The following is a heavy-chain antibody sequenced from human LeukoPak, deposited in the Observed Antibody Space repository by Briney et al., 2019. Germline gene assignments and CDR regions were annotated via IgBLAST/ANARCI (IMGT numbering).Heavy chain of an antibody. J-gene: IGHJ4*02. D-gene: IGHD3-22*01. V-gene: IGHV6-1*01. CDR1: GDSVSSNSAA. Sequence: SQTLSLTCAISGDSVSSNSAAWNWIRQSPSRSLEWLGRTYYRSKWYNDYAVSVKSRITINPDTSKNQFSLQLNSVTPEDTAVYYCARSQDYDSSGYYVTSFDYWGQGTLVTVSS. CDR3: ARSQDYDSSGYYVTSFDY. CDR2: TYYRSKWYN.